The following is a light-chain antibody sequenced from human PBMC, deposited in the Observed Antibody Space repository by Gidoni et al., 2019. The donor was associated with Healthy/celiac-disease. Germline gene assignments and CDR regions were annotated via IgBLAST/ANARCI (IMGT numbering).Light chain of an antibody. Sequence: AIRMTQSPSSFSASTGDRVTITCRASQGISSYLAWYQQKPGKAHKLLIYAASTLQSGVPSRFSGSGSGTDFTLTISCLQSEDFATYYCQQYYSYPWTFGQGTKVEIK. CDR3: QQYYSYPWT. CDR1: QGISSY. V-gene: IGKV1-8*01. J-gene: IGKJ1*01. CDR2: AAS.